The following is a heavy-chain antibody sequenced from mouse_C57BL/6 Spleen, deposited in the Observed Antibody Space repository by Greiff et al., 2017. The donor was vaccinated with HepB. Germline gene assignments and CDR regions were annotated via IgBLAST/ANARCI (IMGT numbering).Heavy chain of an antibody. CDR1: GFTFTDYY. J-gene: IGHJ4*01. CDR2: IRNKANGYTT. Sequence: ELQLVESGGGLVQPGGSLSLSCAASGFTFTDYYMSWVRQPPGKALEWLGFIRNKANGYTTEYSASVKGRFTISRDNSQSILYLQMNALRAEDSATYYCARYSGNYGYYATDYWGQGTSVTVSS. CDR3: ARYSGNYGYYATDY. V-gene: IGHV7-3*01. D-gene: IGHD2-1*01.